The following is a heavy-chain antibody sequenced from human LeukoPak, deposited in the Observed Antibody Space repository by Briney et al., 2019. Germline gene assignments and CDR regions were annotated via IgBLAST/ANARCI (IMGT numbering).Heavy chain of an antibody. CDR1: GFTFSSYA. CDR2: ISTASTTM. V-gene: IGHV3-48*01. D-gene: IGHD2-2*01. CDR3: AKNSPKPAGTYFQH. J-gene: IGHJ1*01. Sequence: GGSLRLSCEASGFTFSSYAMNWVRQAPGKGLEWVSYISTASTTMYYADSVKGRFTISRDNSKNTLYLQMNSLRAEDTAVYYCAKNSPKPAGTYFQHCGQGTLVTVSS.